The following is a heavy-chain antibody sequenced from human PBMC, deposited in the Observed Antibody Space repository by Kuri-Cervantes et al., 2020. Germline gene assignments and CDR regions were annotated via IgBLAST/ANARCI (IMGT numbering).Heavy chain of an antibody. Sequence: SETLSLTCTVSGGSISSYYWSWIRQPPGKGLEWIGYIYYSGSTNYNPSLKSRVTISVDTSKNQFSLKLSSVTAADTAVYYCARRCSSTSCYSSSPDYYYYSMDVWGQGTTVTVSS. V-gene: IGHV4-59*01. CDR3: ARRCSSTSCYSSSPDYYYYSMDV. CDR2: IYYSGST. J-gene: IGHJ6*02. CDR1: GGSISSYY. D-gene: IGHD2-2*01.